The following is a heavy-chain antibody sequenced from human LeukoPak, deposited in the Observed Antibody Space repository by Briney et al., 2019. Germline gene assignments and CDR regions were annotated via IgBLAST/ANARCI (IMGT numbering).Heavy chain of an antibody. V-gene: IGHV3-74*01. CDR2: IKTDGSST. D-gene: IGHD1-26*01. Sequence: PGGSLRLSCAASGFTFSSYWMHWVRQAPGKGLVWVSRIKTDGSSTTYADSVKGRFTISRDNAKNTLYLQMNSLRAGDTAVYYCARDLSYGFDYWGQGTLVTVS. CDR1: GFTFSSYW. CDR3: ARDLSYGFDY. J-gene: IGHJ4*02.